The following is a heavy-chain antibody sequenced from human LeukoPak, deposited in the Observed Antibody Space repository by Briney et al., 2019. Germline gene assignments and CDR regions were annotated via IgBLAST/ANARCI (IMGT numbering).Heavy chain of an antibody. CDR2: IIPIFGTA. CDR1: GGTFNSYA. J-gene: IGHJ4*02. D-gene: IGHD2-15*01. V-gene: IGHV1-69*13. Sequence: SVNVSRKASGGTFNSYAISWVRQAPGQGREWMGGIIPIFGTATYAQTFQGRVTITADESTSTAYMELSSLRSEDTAVYYCASGYCSGGSCRYYFDYWGQGTLVTVSS. CDR3: ASGYCSGGSCRYYFDY.